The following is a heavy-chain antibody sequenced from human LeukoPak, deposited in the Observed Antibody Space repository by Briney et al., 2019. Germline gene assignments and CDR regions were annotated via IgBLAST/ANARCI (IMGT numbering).Heavy chain of an antibody. CDR3: ATPNYYDSSGYFSFDI. CDR1: GFTFSSYW. D-gene: IGHD3-22*01. CDR2: INSGGSST. V-gene: IGHV3-74*01. J-gene: IGHJ3*02. Sequence: GGSLRLSCAASGFTFSSYWMHWVRQAPGRGLVWVSRINSGGSSTSYADSVKGRFTISRDNAKNTLYLQMNSLRAEDTAVYYCATPNYYDSSGYFSFDIWGQGTMVTVSS.